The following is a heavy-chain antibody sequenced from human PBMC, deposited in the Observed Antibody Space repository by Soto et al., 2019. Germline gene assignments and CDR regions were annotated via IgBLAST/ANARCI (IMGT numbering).Heavy chain of an antibody. D-gene: IGHD3-9*01. CDR2: ISYDGSNK. CDR1: GFTFSSYA. CDR3: ARQGLADIDAFDI. V-gene: IGHV3-30-3*01. Sequence: QVQLVESGGGVVQPGRSLRLSCAASGFTFSSYAMHWVRQAPGKGLEWVAVISYDGSNKYYADSVKGRFTISRDNSKNTLSLQMNSLRAEDTAVYYCARQGLADIDAFDIWGQGTMVTVSS. J-gene: IGHJ3*02.